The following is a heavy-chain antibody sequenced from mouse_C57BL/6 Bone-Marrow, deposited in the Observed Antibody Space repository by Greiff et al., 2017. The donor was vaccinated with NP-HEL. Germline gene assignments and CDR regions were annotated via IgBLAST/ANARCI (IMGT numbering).Heavy chain of an antibody. Sequence: QVQLKQSGPELVKPGASVKLSCKASGYTFTSYDINWVKQRPGQGLEWIGWIYPRDGSTKYNEKFKGKATLTVDTSSSTAYMELHILTSEDSAVYFCARRVWGITTVVEGWYFDVWGTGTTVTVSS. CDR1: GYTFTSYD. D-gene: IGHD1-1*01. V-gene: IGHV1-85*01. CDR3: ARRVWGITTVVEGWYFDV. J-gene: IGHJ1*03. CDR2: IYPRDGST.